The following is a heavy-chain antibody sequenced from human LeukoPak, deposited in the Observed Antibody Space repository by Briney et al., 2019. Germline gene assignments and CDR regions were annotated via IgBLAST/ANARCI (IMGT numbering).Heavy chain of an antibody. Sequence: PSETLSLSCAVSGGSISGYYWSWIRQPPGQGLEWFGYICYSGSTNYNPSLKRQHNISPDTTKNQFSLKLRSVTAAGTAVYYCARQGGAEEYYFDYWGQGTLVTVSS. CDR1: GGSISGYY. J-gene: IGHJ4*02. D-gene: IGHD6-6*01. V-gene: IGHV4-59*01. CDR2: ICYSGST. CDR3: ARQGGAEEYYFDY.